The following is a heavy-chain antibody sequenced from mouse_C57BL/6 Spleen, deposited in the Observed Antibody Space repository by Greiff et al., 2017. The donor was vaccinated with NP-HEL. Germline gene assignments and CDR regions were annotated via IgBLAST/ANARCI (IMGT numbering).Heavy chain of an antibody. V-gene: IGHV1-52*01. J-gene: IGHJ2*01. CDR3: ARGATAQVYFDY. Sequence: QVQLQQPGAELVRPGSSVKLSCKASGYTFTSYWMHWVKQRPIQGLEWIGNIDPSDSETHYNQKFKDKATLTVDKSSSTAYMQLSSLTSEDSAVYYCARGATAQVYFDYWGQGTTLTVSS. CDR1: GYTFTSYW. CDR2: IDPSDSET. D-gene: IGHD3-2*02.